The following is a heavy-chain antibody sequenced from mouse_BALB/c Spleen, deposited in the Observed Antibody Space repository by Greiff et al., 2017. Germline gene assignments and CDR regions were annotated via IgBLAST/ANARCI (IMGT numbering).Heavy chain of an antibody. CDR1: GYAFTNYW. CDR3: ATDPY. V-gene: IGHV1-63*01. J-gene: IGHJ2*01. Sequence: VQLQQSGAELVRPGTSVKISCKASGYAFTNYWLGWVKQRPGHGLEWIGDIYPGSGNTYYNEKFKGKATLTADKSSSTAYMQLSSLTSEDSAVYFCATDPYWGQGTTLTVSS. CDR2: IYPGSGNT.